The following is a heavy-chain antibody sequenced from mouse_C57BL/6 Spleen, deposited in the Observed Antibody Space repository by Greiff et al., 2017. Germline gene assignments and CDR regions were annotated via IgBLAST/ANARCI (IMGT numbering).Heavy chain of an antibody. CDR3: ARPYDYDVPWFAY. CDR2: ISSGGSYT. D-gene: IGHD2-4*01. Sequence: EVQRVESGGDLVKPGGSLKLSCAASGFTFSSYGMSWVRQTPDKRLEWVATISSGGSYTYYPDSVKGRFTISRDNAKNTLYLQMSSLKSEDTAMYYCARPYDYDVPWFAYWGQGTLVTVSA. CDR1: GFTFSSYG. V-gene: IGHV5-6*01. J-gene: IGHJ3*01.